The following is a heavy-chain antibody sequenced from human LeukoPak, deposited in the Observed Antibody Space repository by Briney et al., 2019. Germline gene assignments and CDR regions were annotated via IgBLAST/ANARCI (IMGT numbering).Heavy chain of an antibody. CDR3: ARGGPSLGVDY. J-gene: IGHJ4*02. CDR2: ISYSGST. Sequence: SETLSLTCTVSGGSVSSGNYYWGWVRQPPGKGLEWIGYISYSGSTNYNPSLKSRVTISVDTSKNRFSLRLSSVTAADTAVYYCARGGPSLGVDYWGQGTLVTVSS. D-gene: IGHD5/OR15-5a*01. V-gene: IGHV4-61*01. CDR1: GGSVSSGNYY.